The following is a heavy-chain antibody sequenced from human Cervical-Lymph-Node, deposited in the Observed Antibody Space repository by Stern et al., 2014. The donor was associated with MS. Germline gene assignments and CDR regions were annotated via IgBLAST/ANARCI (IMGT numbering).Heavy chain of an antibody. V-gene: IGHV3-30*01. CDR2: ISYDGSNK. CDR1: GFTFSSYA. Sequence: VQLVESGGGVVQPGRSLRLSCAASGFTFSSYAMHWVRQAPGKGLERVAVISYDGSNKYYADSVKGRFTISRDNSKNTLYLQMNSLRAEDTAVYYCARAGDGSYYFDYWGQGTLVTVSS. D-gene: IGHD1-26*01. J-gene: IGHJ4*02. CDR3: ARAGDGSYYFDY.